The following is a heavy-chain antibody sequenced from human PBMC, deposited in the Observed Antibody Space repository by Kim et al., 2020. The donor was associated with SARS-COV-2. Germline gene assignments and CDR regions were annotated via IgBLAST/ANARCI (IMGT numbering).Heavy chain of an antibody. CDR2: IDGGGVNT. J-gene: IGHJ4*02. Sequence: GGSLRLSCATSGFPFSSYAMTWVRQAPGKGLEWVSSIDGGGVNTAYADSVKGRFTISRDNSRNTLYLQMNSLRAEDTAVYYCAHIWTRAYWGQGTLVTVSS. CDR3: AHIWTRAY. V-gene: IGHV3-23*01. CDR1: GFPFSSYA. D-gene: IGHD1-1*01.